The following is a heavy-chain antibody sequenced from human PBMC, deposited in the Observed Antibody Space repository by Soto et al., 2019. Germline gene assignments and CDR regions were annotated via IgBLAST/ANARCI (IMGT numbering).Heavy chain of an antibody. J-gene: IGHJ4*02. CDR2: INWNGGST. CDR1: GFTFADYG. Sequence: VQLVESGGGVVRPGGSLRLPCAASGFTFADYGMSWGRQARGKGLGWVSGINWNGGSTGYADTVKSRFTISRDNAKNSLYLQRNSLRAEDTGLYDCARQPLGVSLFDYWGQGTLVTVSS. V-gene: IGHV3-20*01. CDR3: ARQPLGVSLFDY.